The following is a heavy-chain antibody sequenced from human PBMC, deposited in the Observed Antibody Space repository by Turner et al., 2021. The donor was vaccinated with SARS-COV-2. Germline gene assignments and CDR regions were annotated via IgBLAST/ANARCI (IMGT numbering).Heavy chain of an antibody. CDR2: IDSGGST. Sequence: QLVESGGGLARPGVSRRLSCAASGFTVSSNYLSWVRQAPGKGLGWVSVIDSGGSTYYADYVKGRFTISRDNSKNTLYLQMNGLGAEDTAMFYCARDLSDYWYFELWGRGTLVTVSS. V-gene: IGHV3-66*01. CDR3: ARDLSDYWYFEL. J-gene: IGHJ2*01. CDR1: GFTVSSNY.